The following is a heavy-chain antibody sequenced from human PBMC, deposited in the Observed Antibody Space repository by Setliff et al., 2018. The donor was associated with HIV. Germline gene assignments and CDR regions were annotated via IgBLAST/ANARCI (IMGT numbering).Heavy chain of an antibody. V-gene: IGHV4-34*01. CDR2: INHSGST. CDR1: GGSFSGYY. CDR3: AAASSWDPLLDY. D-gene: IGHD6-13*01. Sequence: SETLSLTCAVYGGSFSGYYWSWIRQPPGKGLGWIGEINHSGSTNYNPSLKSRVTISVDTSMDQFSLKLNSVTAADTAVYYCAAASSWDPLLDYWGQGTLVTVS. J-gene: IGHJ4*02.